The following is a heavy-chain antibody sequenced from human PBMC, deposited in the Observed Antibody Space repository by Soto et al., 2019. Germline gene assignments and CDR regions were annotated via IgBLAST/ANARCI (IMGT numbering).Heavy chain of an antibody. CDR3: AKDFKVSGGYYGSLNYYYGMDV. CDR2: ISYDGSLQ. D-gene: IGHD3-10*01. CDR1: GFTFSSYE. Sequence: PGGSLRLSCAASGFTFSSYEMNWVRQAPGKGLEWVALISYDGSLQYYSDSVKGRFSISRDNSKSTLLLQMSSLRPEDAAVYYCAKDFKVSGGYYGSLNYYYGMDVWGQGTAVTVSS. V-gene: IGHV3-30*18. J-gene: IGHJ6*02.